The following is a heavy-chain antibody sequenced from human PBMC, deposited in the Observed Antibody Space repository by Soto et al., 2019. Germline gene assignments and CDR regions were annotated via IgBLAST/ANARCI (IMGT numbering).Heavy chain of an antibody. CDR2: IRTIGEGGM. Sequence: GGSLRISCVASGFIFCDYTMNGVRQAPGKGPEWISNIRTIGEGGMSYADSVKGRFTISRDDAKNAVYLHMNRLRADDTALYSCVRDHDYAFDIWGQGTEVT. CDR1: GFIFCDYT. CDR3: VRDHDYAFDI. J-gene: IGHJ3*02. V-gene: IGHV3-48*01. D-gene: IGHD2-21*02.